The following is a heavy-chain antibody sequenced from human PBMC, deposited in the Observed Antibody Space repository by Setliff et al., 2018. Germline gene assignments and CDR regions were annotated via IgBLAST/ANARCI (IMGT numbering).Heavy chain of an antibody. CDR2: IYSSGST. D-gene: IGHD3-16*02. CDR3: ARLHYDYVWGSYRTSDYYYYYYMDV. Sequence: SETLSLTCTVSGGSLSSYYWSWIRQPPGKGLEWIGYIYSSGSTYYNPSLKSRVTISVDTSKNQFSLKLSSVTAADTAVYYCARLHYDYVWGSYRTSDYYYYYYMDVWGKGTTVTVSS. V-gene: IGHV4-4*08. J-gene: IGHJ6*03. CDR1: GGSLSSYY.